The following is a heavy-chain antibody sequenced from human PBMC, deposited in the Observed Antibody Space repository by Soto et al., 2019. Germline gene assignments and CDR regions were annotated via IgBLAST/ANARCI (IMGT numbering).Heavy chain of an antibody. D-gene: IGHD1-26*01. CDR1: GYTFTGYY. Sequence: QVQLVQSGAEVKKPGASVKVSCKASGYTFTGYYMHWVRQAPGQGLEWMGWINPNSGGTNYAQKFQGWVTMTRDTSISTAYMERSRLRSADTAVHDCARARRSGSRGRYFDPWGRGTLVTVSP. CDR2: INPNSGGT. V-gene: IGHV1-2*04. CDR3: ARARRSGSRGRYFDP. J-gene: IGHJ2*01.